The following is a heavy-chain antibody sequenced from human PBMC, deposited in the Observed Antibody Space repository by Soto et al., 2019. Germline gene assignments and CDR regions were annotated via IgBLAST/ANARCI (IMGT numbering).Heavy chain of an antibody. CDR2: INPSGGST. CDR1: GYTFTSYY. J-gene: IGHJ4*02. D-gene: IGHD6-19*01. CDR3: ARDLVGPVLSGRPGLVHGY. V-gene: IGHV1-46*01. Sequence: QVQLVQSGAEVKKPGASVKVSCKASGYTFTSYYMHWVRQAPGQGLEWMGIINPSGGSTSYAQKFQGRVTMTRDTSTSTVYMELSSLRSEDTAVYYCARDLVGPVLSGRPGLVHGYWGQGTLVTVSS.